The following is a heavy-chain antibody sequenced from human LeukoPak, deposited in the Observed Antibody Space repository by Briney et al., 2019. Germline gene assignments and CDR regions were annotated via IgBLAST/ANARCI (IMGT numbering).Heavy chain of an antibody. CDR1: GFTFGKYW. J-gene: IGHJ4*02. D-gene: IGHD3-3*01. CDR3: ARDQYDTWSRRGNFDS. V-gene: IGHV3-7*03. Sequence: GGSLRLSCVASGFTFGKYWMSWVRQAPGKGLEWVANIKLDGSEKNYVDSVKGRFTISRDNTKNSPYLQMNSLRVEDTAAFYCARDQYDTWSRRGNFDSWGQGTLVIVPS. CDR2: IKLDGSEK.